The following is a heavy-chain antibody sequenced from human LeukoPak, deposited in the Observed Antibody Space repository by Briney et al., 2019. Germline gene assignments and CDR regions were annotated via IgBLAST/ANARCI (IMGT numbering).Heavy chain of an antibody. Sequence: ASVKLSCNASGYTFTSYGISWVRQAPGQGLEWMGWISSYNGNTNYAQKYQGRVTMTTDTSTSTAYMELRSLRSDDTAIYYCARWEYCSSSSCYDESETFDYWGQGTLVTVSS. D-gene: IGHD2-2*01. CDR1: GYTFTSYG. CDR2: ISSYNGNT. J-gene: IGHJ4*02. CDR3: ARWEYCSSSSCYDESETFDY. V-gene: IGHV1-18*01.